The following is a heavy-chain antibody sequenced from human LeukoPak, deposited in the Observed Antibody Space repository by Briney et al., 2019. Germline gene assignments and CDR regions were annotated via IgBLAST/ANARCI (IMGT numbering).Heavy chain of an antibody. Sequence: GGSLRLSCAASGFTVSSNYMSWVRQAPGKGLEWVSVIYSGGSTYYADSVKGRFTISRDNSKNTLYLQMNSLRAEDTAVYYCARSDMAVADKFDPWGQGTLVTVSS. V-gene: IGHV3-66*01. J-gene: IGHJ5*02. CDR1: GFTVSSNY. CDR3: ARSDMAVADKFDP. D-gene: IGHD6-19*01. CDR2: IYSGGST.